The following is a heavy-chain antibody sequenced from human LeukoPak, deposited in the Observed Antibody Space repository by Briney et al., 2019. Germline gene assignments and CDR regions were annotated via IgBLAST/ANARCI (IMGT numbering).Heavy chain of an antibody. D-gene: IGHD2-2*01. CDR2: IYHSGST. J-gene: IGHJ5*02. CDR3: AREYLLLWNWFDP. CDR1: GGSISSGGYY. Sequence: SETLSLTCTVSGGSISSGGYYWSWIRQPPGKGLEWIGYIYHSGSTYYNPSLKSRVTISVDTSKNQFSLKLSSVTAADTAVYYCAREYLLLWNWFDPWGQGTLVTVSS. V-gene: IGHV4-30-2*05.